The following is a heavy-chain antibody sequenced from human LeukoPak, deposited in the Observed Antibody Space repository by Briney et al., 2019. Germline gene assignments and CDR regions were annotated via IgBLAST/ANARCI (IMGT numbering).Heavy chain of an antibody. CDR3: ARDGPSGYHNDAFDI. Sequence: PGGSLRLSCAASGFTFSSYGMHWVRQAPGKGLEWVAVIWYDGSNKYYADSVEGRFTISRDNSKNTLYLQMNSLRAEDTAVYYCARDGPSGYHNDAFDIWGQGTMVTVSS. V-gene: IGHV3-33*01. CDR2: IWYDGSNK. D-gene: IGHD3-3*01. CDR1: GFTFSSYG. J-gene: IGHJ3*02.